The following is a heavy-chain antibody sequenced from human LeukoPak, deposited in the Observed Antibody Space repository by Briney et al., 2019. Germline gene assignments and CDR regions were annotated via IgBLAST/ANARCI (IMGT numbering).Heavy chain of an antibody. V-gene: IGHV3-30*02. CDR1: GFTFTSYG. CDR3: VRVFLESLTAGYFDH. J-gene: IGHJ4*02. Sequence: GGSLRLSCAASGFTFTSYGMHWVRQAPGKGLDWVAFIRYDGSNKYYADSVKGRFTISRDNSKDTVYLQMNSLRDEDSATYYCVRVFLESLTAGYFDHWGQGTLVTVSP. D-gene: IGHD3-3*01. CDR2: IRYDGSNK.